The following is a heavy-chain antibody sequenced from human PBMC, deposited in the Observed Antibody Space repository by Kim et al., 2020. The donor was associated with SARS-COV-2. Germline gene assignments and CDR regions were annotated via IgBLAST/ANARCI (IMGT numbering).Heavy chain of an antibody. CDR1: GDSVSSNSAT. V-gene: IGHV6-1*01. J-gene: IGHJ6*02. Sequence: SQTLSLTCAISGDSVSSNSATWNSIRQSPSRGLEWQGRTYYRSKRSTDYAVSVKSRITINPDTSKNQFSLPLNSLTPEDTAVYYCVRQSATGTTTNRYLYSGLGVGGQGTTIAVSS. CDR2: TYYRSKRST. CDR3: VRQSATGTTTNRYLYSGLGV. D-gene: IGHD1-1*01.